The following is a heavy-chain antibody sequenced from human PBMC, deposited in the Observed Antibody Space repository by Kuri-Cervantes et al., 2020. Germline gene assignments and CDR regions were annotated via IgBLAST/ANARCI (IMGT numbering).Heavy chain of an antibody. CDR3: ARDLGQWLVPQGLFYYYYGMDV. V-gene: IGHV1-69*13. Sequence: SVKVSCKASGGTFSSYAISWVRQAPGQGLEWMGGIIPIFGTANYAQKFQGRVTITADESTSTAYMELSSLRSEDTAVYYCARDLGQWLVPQGLFYYYYGMDVWGQGTTVTVSS. CDR1: GGTFSSYA. CDR2: IIPIFGTA. J-gene: IGHJ6*02. D-gene: IGHD6-19*01.